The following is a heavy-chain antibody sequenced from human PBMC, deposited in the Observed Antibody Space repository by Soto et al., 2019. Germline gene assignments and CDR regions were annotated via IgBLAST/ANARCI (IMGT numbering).Heavy chain of an antibody. CDR3: ARHDSSGYYYFDY. Sequence: PSETLSLTCTVSGGSISSGGYYWSWIRQHPGKGLEWIGYIYYSGSTYYNPSLKSRVTISVDTSKNQFSLKLSSVTAADTAVYYCARHDSSGYYYFDYWGQGTLVTVSS. CDR2: IYYSGST. J-gene: IGHJ4*02. CDR1: GGSISSGGYY. D-gene: IGHD3-22*01. V-gene: IGHV4-31*03.